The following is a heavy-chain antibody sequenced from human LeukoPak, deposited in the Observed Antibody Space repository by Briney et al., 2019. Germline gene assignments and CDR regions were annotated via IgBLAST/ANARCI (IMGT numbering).Heavy chain of an antibody. CDR3: ARGGTTFEH. V-gene: IGHV3-7*01. CDR1: GFSFSASW. D-gene: IGHD1-1*01. Sequence: GGSLRLSCAASGFSFSASWMSWVRQAPGKGLEWVANIKYDGNEKYYVDSVKGRFTISRDNAKNSPHLQMNSLRAEDTAVYYCARGGTTFEHWGQGTLVTVSS. CDR2: IKYDGNEK. J-gene: IGHJ4*02.